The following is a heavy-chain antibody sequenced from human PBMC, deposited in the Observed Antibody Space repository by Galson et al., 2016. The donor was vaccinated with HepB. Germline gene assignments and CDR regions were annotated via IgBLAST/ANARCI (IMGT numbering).Heavy chain of an antibody. CDR1: GFKLNYYP. CDR2: VSHDGNNK. CDR3: ARDWTMPKGCLDY. J-gene: IGHJ4*02. D-gene: IGHD3/OR15-3a*01. V-gene: IGHV3-30*09. Sequence: SLRLSCAASGFKLNYYPMHWVRQAPGKGLEWLAVVSHDGNNKHYAESVRGRVAISRDNAKNTVFLQVKSLRLDDTAIYYCARDWTMPKGCLDYWGQGNLVIVSS.